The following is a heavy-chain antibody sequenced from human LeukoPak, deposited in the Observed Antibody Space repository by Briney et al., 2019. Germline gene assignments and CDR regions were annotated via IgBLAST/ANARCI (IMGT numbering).Heavy chain of an antibody. D-gene: IGHD6-19*01. J-gene: IGHJ4*02. Sequence: PGGSLRLSCAASGFTFSSYAMSWVRQAPGKGLEWVSAISGSGGSTYYADSVKGRFTISRDNAKNSLYLQMNSLRAEDTAVYYCARDLLRQWLALDYWGQGTLVTVSS. V-gene: IGHV3-23*01. CDR3: ARDLLRQWLALDY. CDR2: ISGSGGST. CDR1: GFTFSSYA.